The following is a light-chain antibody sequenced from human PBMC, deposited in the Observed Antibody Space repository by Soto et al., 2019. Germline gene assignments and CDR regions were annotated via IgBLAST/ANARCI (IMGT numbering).Light chain of an antibody. CDR2: DVS. CDR1: SSDVSGYSY. J-gene: IGLJ2*01. CDR3: SSYTSSSTLV. Sequence: QSALTQPASVSGSPGQAIAISCTGSSSDVSGYSYVSWYQQHPGKAPKLMIYDVSNRPSGVSDRFSGSRSGNTASLTISGLQAEHEADYYCSSYTSSSTLVFGGGTQLTVL. V-gene: IGLV2-14*01.